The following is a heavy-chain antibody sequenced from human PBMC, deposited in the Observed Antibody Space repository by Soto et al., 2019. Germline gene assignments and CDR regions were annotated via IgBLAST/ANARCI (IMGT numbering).Heavy chain of an antibody. CDR2: IYYSGST. CDR3: ARAFYILTGSLHPHFVY. Sequence: SETLSLTCTVSGGSISSYYWSWIRQPPGKGLEWIGYIYYSGSTNYNPSLKSRVTISVDTSKNQFSLKLSSVTAADTAVYYCARAFYILTGSLHPHFVYWGQGTLVTVS. D-gene: IGHD3-9*01. CDR1: GGSISSYY. V-gene: IGHV4-59*01. J-gene: IGHJ4*02.